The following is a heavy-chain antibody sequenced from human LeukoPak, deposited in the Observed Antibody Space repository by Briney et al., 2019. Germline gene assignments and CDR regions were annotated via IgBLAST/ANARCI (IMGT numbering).Heavy chain of an antibody. CDR2: INPNSGGT. J-gene: IGHJ6*03. CDR1: GYTFTGYY. Sequence: ASVTVSCKASGYTFTGYYMHWVRQAPGQGLEWMGWINPNSGGTNYAQKFQGRVTMTRDTSISTAYMELSRLRSDGTAVYYCARGGKVVPAARDYYYYYYMDVWGKGTTVTVSS. CDR3: ARGGKVVPAARDYYYYYYMDV. V-gene: IGHV1-2*02. D-gene: IGHD2-2*01.